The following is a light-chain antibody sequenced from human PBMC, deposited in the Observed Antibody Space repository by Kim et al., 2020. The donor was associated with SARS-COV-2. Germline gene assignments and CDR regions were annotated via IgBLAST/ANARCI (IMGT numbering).Light chain of an antibody. J-gene: IGKJ5*01. CDR3: QQYNNLPIT. V-gene: IGKV1-33*01. Sequence: DMQMTQSTSSLSASVGDRVTITCQASQDISNYLNWYQQKPGKAPKHLIYDASNLETGVPSRFSGSGSGTDFTFTISSLQPEDIATYYCQQYNNLPITFGQGTRLEIK. CDR2: DAS. CDR1: QDISNY.